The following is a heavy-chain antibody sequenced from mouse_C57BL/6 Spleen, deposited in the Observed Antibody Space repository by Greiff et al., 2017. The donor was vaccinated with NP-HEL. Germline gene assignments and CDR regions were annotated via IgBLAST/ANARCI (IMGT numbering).Heavy chain of an antibody. Sequence: EVMLVESGGGLVKPGGSLKLSCAASGFTFSDYGMHWVRQAPEKGLEWVAYISSGNSTIYYADTVKGRVTISRDNAKNTLFLQVTSLRSEDTAMYYCAKDYGSSLDDWGQGTTLTVSS. CDR3: AKDYGSSLDD. CDR2: ISSGNSTI. J-gene: IGHJ2*01. V-gene: IGHV5-17*01. D-gene: IGHD1-1*01. CDR1: GFTFSDYG.